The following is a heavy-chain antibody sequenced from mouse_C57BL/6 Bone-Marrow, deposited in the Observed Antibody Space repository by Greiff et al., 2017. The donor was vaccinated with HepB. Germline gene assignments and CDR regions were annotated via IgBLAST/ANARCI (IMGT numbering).Heavy chain of an antibody. CDR3: ARSKVGYSNYPFDY. CDR1: GYTFTDYN. Sequence: VQLQQSGPELVKPGASVKIPCKASGYTFTDYNMDWVKQSHGKSLEWIGDINPNNGGTIYNQKFKGKATLTVDKSSSTAYMELRSLTSEDTAVYYCARSKVGYSNYPFDYWGQGTTLTVSS. CDR2: INPNNGGT. D-gene: IGHD2-5*01. J-gene: IGHJ2*01. V-gene: IGHV1-18*01.